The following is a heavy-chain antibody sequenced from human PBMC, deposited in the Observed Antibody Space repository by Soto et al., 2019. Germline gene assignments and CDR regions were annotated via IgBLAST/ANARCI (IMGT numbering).Heavy chain of an antibody. CDR2: IIPIFGTA. CDR1: GGTFSSYA. CDR3: ARVRVTYYYYYGMDV. D-gene: IGHD5-18*01. Sequence: QVQLVQSGAEVKKPGSSVKVSCKASGGTFSSYAISWVRQAPGQGLEWMGGIIPIFGTANYAQKFQGRVTMSAEESTSTAYTELGSLRSEDTALYYCARVRVTYYYYYGMDVWGQGTTVTVSS. J-gene: IGHJ6*02. V-gene: IGHV1-69*12.